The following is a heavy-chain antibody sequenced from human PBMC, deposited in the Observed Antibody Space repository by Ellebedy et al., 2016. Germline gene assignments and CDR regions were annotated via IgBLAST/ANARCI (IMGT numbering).Heavy chain of an antibody. V-gene: IGHV1-46*01. CDR3: ARSTATRGPLYDSSGATFGY. Sequence: ASVKVSCKASGYTFTSYYMHWVRQAPGQGLEWMGIINPSGGSTSYAQKFQGRVTMTRDTSTSTVYMELSSLRSEDTAVYYCARSTATRGPLYDSSGATFGYWGQGTLVTVSS. CDR2: INPSGGST. D-gene: IGHD3-22*01. CDR1: GYTFTSYY. J-gene: IGHJ4*02.